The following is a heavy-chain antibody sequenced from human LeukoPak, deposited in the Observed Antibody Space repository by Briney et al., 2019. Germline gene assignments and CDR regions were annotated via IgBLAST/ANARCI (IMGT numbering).Heavy chain of an antibody. CDR3: ARWAQRLDV. CDR2: IFYSGST. V-gene: IGHV4-59*01. Sequence: SETLSLTCTVSGGSISSFYWSWIRHPPGKGLEWIGYIFYSGSTNYNPSLKSRVTISVDTSKNQFSLKLSSVTAADTAVYYCARWAQRLDVWRQGTTVTVSS. CDR1: GGSISSFY. J-gene: IGHJ6*02.